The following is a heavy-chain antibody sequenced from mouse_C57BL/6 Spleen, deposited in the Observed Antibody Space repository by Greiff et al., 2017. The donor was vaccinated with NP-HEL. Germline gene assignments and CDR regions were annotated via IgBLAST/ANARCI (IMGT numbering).Heavy chain of an antibody. V-gene: IGHV5-16*01. CDR2: INYDGSST. J-gene: IGHJ1*03. Sequence: EVKVVESEGGLVQPGSSMKLSCTASGFTFSDYYMAWVRQVPEKGLEWVANINYDGSSTYYLDSLKSRFIISRDNAKNILYLQRSSLKSEDTATYYCARARRVYWYFDVWGTGTTVTVSS. CDR1: GFTFSDYY. CDR3: ARARRVYWYFDV.